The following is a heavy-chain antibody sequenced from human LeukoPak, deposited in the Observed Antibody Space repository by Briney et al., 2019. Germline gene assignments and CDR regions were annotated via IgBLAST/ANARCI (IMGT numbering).Heavy chain of an antibody. J-gene: IGHJ3*02. CDR1: GFSVTSNY. CDR2: IYSGGTT. V-gene: IGHV3-53*01. CDR3: ARTPHTGHDALDI. D-gene: IGHD2-8*02. Sequence: GGSLRLSCAASGFSVTSNYMSWVRRAPGKRLEWVSVIYSGGTTYYADSVKGRFTISRDDSKNTLYLQMNSLRAEDTAVYYCARTPHTGHDALDIWGQGTTVTVSS.